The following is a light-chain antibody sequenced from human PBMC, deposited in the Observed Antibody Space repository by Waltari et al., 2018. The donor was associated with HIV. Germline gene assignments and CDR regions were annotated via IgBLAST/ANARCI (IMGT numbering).Light chain of an antibody. CDR3: QQANSFPFS. Sequence: DIQMTQSPSSVSASVGDTVTIPCRVSQDISNWLAWYQQKPGKAPNLLIFDASSLQCGVPSWFSGSGSVPDFTVTISSLHPEDFASYSCQQANSFPFSFGPGTKVDIK. V-gene: IGKV1-12*02. J-gene: IGKJ3*01. CDR1: QDISNW. CDR2: DAS.